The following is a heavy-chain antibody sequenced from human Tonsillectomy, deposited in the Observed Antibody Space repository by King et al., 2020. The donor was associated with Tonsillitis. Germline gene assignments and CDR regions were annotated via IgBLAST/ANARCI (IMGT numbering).Heavy chain of an antibody. CDR2: MNPNSGNT. D-gene: IGHD3-10*01. V-gene: IGHV1-8*02. J-gene: IGHJ6*02. CDR3: ARPYYYGSGSYYNYYYYGMDV. Sequence: FQLVQSGAEVKKPGASVKVSCKASGYTFTSYDINWVRQATGQGLEWMGWMNPNSGNTGYALKFQGRVTMTRNTSIRTAYMELSSLRSEDTAVYYCARPYYYGSGSYYNYYYYGMDVWGQGTTVTVSS. CDR1: GYTFTSYD.